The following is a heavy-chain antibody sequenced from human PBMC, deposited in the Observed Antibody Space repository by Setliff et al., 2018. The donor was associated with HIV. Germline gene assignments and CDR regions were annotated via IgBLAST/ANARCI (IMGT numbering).Heavy chain of an antibody. V-gene: IGHV1-2*02. Sequence: GASVKVSCKASGYTFNGYYIHWVRQAPGQGLEWMAWINPYTRDTNYAQKFQGRVTVTRDTSISTIYMELSGLRSDDTAVYYCARDRDHDFDHWGQGTLVTVSS. CDR2: INPYTRDT. CDR1: GYTFNGYY. CDR3: ARDRDHDFDH. J-gene: IGHJ4*02.